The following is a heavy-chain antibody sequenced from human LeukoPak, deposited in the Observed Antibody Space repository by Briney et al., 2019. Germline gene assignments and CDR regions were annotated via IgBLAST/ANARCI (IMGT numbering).Heavy chain of an antibody. CDR1: GFTFSSYW. CDR3: ARDPYSGSYGHLYYYYMDV. D-gene: IGHD1-26*01. CDR2: IKQDGSEK. Sequence: GGSLRLAWAAAGFTFSSYWMSWVRQAPGEGLEGVANIKQDGSEKYYVDSVKGRCTMSRDNAKTSLYPQMNSLRAEDTAVYYCARDPYSGSYGHLYYYYMDVWGKGTTVTVSS. V-gene: IGHV3-7*01. J-gene: IGHJ6*03.